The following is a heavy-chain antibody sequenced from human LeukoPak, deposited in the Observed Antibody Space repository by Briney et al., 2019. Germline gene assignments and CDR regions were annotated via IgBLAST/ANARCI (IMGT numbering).Heavy chain of an antibody. Sequence: SETLSLTCTVSGGSISGYYWSWIRQPPGKGLEWIGEINHSGSTNYNPSLKSRVTISVDTSKNQFSLKLSSVTAADTAVYYCARTSVKGYYFDYWGQGTLVTVSS. CDR3: ARTSVKGYYFDY. J-gene: IGHJ4*02. CDR1: GGSISGYY. CDR2: INHSGST. V-gene: IGHV4-34*01.